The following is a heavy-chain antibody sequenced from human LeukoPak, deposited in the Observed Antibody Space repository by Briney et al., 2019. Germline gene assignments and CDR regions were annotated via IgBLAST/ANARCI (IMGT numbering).Heavy chain of an antibody. Sequence: GGSLRLSCTASTFTFSDDYMGWIRQAPGKGPEWVSSISPGSSYKFCADSVEGRFTISRDDAKNSVYLQMNDLRVDDTAVYYCATERLGIFEFWGQGSLVTVSS. CDR2: ISPGSSYK. J-gene: IGHJ4*02. D-gene: IGHD3-3*01. V-gene: IGHV3-11*05. CDR1: TFTFSDDY. CDR3: ATERLGIFEF.